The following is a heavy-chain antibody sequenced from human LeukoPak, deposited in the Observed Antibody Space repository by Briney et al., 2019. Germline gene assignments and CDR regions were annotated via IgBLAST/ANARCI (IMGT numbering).Heavy chain of an antibody. V-gene: IGHV3-49*03. J-gene: IGHJ4*02. Sequence: GGSLRLSCTSSGFTFGDYAMSWFRQAPGKGLEWVGFIRSKTYGGTTEYAASVKGRSTISRDDSKSIAYLQMNSLNTEDTAVYYCTRDGMGDFDYWGQGTLVTVSS. D-gene: IGHD1-26*01. CDR2: IRSKTYGGTT. CDR1: GFTFGDYA. CDR3: TRDGMGDFDY.